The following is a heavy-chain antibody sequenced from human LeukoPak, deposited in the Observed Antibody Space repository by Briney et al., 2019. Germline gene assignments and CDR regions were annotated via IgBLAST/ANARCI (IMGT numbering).Heavy chain of an antibody. Sequence: GASVKVSCKASGYTFSGYYIHWVRQAPGQGLEWMGWISGYNRNTKYAQRLQGRVIMTTDTSTSTVYMELRSLRSDDTAIYYCARDGLRSEWSYFDYWGQGTLVTVSS. D-gene: IGHD3-3*01. V-gene: IGHV1-18*04. CDR3: ARDGLRSEWSYFDY. J-gene: IGHJ4*02. CDR2: ISGYNRNT. CDR1: GYTFSGYY.